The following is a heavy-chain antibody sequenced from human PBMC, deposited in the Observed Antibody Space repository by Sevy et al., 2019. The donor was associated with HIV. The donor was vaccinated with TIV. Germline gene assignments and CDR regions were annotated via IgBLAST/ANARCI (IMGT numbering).Heavy chain of an antibody. CDR3: ARGPLLWFGELSY. CDR1: GFTFSSYS. D-gene: IGHD3-10*01. Sequence: GGSLRLSCAASGFTFSSYSMNWVRQAPGKGLEWVSYISSSSSTIYYADTVKGRFTISRDNAKNSLYLQMNSLRDEDTAVYYCARGPLLWFGELSYWGQGTLVTVSS. V-gene: IGHV3-48*02. J-gene: IGHJ4*02. CDR2: ISSSSSTI.